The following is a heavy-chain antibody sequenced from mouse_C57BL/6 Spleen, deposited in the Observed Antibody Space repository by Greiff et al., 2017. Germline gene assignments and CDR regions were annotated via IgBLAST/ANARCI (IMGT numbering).Heavy chain of an antibody. D-gene: IGHD1-1*01. CDR2: INPNYGTT. J-gene: IGHJ1*03. CDR1: GYSFTEHH. CDR3: ARQGGSSYYWYFDV. V-gene: IGHV1-39*01. Sequence: SGPELVKPGASVKISCKASGYSFTEHHLNWVKQSNGKSLEWIGVINPNYGTTSYNQQFKGKATLTVDQSSSTAYMQLNSLTSEDSAVYYCARQGGSSYYWYFDVWGTGTTVTVSS.